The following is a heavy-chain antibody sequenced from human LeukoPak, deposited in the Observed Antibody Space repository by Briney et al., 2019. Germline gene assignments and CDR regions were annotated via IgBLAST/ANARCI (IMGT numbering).Heavy chain of an antibody. J-gene: IGHJ5*02. D-gene: IGHD3-10*02. V-gene: IGHV4-61*02. CDR1: GAAISSGTYY. Sequence: PSQTLSLTCTVSGAAISSGTYYWSWIRQPAGKGLEWIGRIYTSGSTNYNPSLKSRVTISVDTSKNQFSLNLTSVTAADTAVYYCARDETGYYGRGWFDPWGQGTVVTVSS. CDR2: IYTSGST. CDR3: ARDETGYYGRGWFDP.